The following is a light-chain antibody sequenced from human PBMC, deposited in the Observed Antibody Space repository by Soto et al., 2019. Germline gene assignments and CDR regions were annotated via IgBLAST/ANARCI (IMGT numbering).Light chain of an antibody. CDR3: QQSHTFPIT. J-gene: IGKJ5*01. V-gene: IGKV1-12*01. Sequence: DIQMTQSPSSVSASMGDSVTITCRASRVISSWLAWYQQKPGKAPNLLIYAASNLQSGVPSRFSASGSGTDFTLTINNLQPEDFATYYCQQSHTFPITFGKGTRLEIK. CDR2: AAS. CDR1: RVISSW.